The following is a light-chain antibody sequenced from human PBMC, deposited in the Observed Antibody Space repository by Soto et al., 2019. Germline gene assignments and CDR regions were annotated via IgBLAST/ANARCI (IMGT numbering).Light chain of an antibody. Sequence: DIQMTQSPSSLSASVGDRVTITCRASQSTSCYLNWYQQKPGKAPNLLIYAASSLQSGVPSKFSSSGFGTDYTVTISSLQPEDFATDYCRQSYSSTFTFGLGTKVDIE. V-gene: IGKV1-39*01. CDR1: QSTSCY. CDR3: RQSYSSTFT. J-gene: IGKJ3*01. CDR2: AAS.